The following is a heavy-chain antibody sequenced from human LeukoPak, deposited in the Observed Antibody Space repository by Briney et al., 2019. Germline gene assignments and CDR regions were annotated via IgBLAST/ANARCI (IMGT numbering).Heavy chain of an antibody. J-gene: IGHJ4*02. Sequence: ASVKVPCKTSGYSFSKFGISWVRQAPGQGLEWMGWISAQNGDTYYAQQVQGRVTVTTDTSTSTAYMELRSLTSDDTAVYYCVREPAGYSSTWPYDYWGQGTLVTVSS. D-gene: IGHD6-13*01. V-gene: IGHV1-18*01. CDR2: ISAQNGDT. CDR3: VREPAGYSSTWPYDY. CDR1: GYSFSKFG.